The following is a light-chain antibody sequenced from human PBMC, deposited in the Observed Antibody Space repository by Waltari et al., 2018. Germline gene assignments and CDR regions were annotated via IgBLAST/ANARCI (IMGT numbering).Light chain of an antibody. V-gene: IGKV4-1*01. CDR2: WAS. Sequence: DIVMTQSPDSLGVSLGERATINCTSSQSVLHTNNKDYLAWYQQKPGQPPKLLIYWASTREFGVPDRFSGSGSGTSFTLTISSLQAEDVAVYYCQQYYSTPNTFGQGTKLEIK. J-gene: IGKJ2*01. CDR3: QQYYSTPNT. CDR1: QSVLHTNNKDY.